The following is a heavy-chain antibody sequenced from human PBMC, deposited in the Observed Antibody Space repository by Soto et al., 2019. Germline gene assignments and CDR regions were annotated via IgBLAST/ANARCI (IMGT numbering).Heavy chain of an antibody. CDR1: GSSIPNSFY. J-gene: IGHJ4*02. CDR2: IPHTGRT. CDR3: EKDPANLALGVAYFDS. D-gene: IGHD5-18*01. V-gene: IGHV4-38-2*02. Sequence: SETRSLTFRVLGSSIPNSFYWGWIRQSPEKGLEWIGSIPHTGRTSYNPSLKSRVSISVDTSKNPFSLTLTSVTAPDTAGYSCEKDPANLALGVAYFDSWGQGTLVTVSS.